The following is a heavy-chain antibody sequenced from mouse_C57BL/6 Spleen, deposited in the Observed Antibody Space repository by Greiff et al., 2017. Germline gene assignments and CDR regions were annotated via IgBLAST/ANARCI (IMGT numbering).Heavy chain of an antibody. CDR2: IDPEDGET. Sequence: DVQLVESGAELVKPGASVKLSCTASGFNIKDYYMHWVKQRTEQGLEWIGRIDPEDGETKYAPKFQGKATITADTSSNTAYLQLSSLTSEDTAVFYCSKVGPTVGSMDYWGQGTSVTVSS. V-gene: IGHV14-2*01. CDR3: SKVGPTVGSMDY. J-gene: IGHJ4*01. D-gene: IGHD1-1*01. CDR1: GFNIKDYY.